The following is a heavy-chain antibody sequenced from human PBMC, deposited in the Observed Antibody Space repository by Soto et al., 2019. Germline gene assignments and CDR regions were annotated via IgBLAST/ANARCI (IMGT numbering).Heavy chain of an antibody. Sequence: GGSLRLSCAASGFTVSSNYMSWVRQAPGKGLEWVSVIYSGGSTYYADSVKGRFTISRDNSKNTLYLQMNSLRAEDTAVYYCARAPFTRFYGEAYFDYWGQGTLVTVSS. CDR2: IYSGGST. CDR3: ARAPFTRFYGEAYFDY. V-gene: IGHV3-66*01. J-gene: IGHJ4*02. CDR1: GFTVSSNY. D-gene: IGHD3-3*01.